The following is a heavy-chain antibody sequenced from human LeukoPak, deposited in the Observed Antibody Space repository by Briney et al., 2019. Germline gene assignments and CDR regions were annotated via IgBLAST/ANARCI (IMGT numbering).Heavy chain of an antibody. CDR1: GFTFSSYW. J-gene: IGHJ6*02. CDR3: ARSGRGWLPQYGMDV. Sequence: GGSLRLSCAASGFTFSSYWMSWVRQAPGKGLEWVANIKQDGSEKYYVDSVKGRFIISRDNAKNSLYLQMNSLRAEDTAVYYCARSGRGWLPQYGMDVWGQGTMVTVSS. V-gene: IGHV3-7*01. D-gene: IGHD5-24*01. CDR2: IKQDGSEK.